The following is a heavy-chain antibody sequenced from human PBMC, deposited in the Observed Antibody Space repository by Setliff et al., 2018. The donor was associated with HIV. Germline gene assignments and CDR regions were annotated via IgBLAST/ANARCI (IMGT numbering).Heavy chain of an antibody. CDR3: AREYSSGPGSY. Sequence: SETLSLTCTVSGGSISSGSYYWSWIRQPAGKGLEWIGRIYTSGSTNYNPSLKSRVTISVDTSKNQFSLKLSSVTAADTAVYYCAREYSSGPGSYWGQGTLVTVSS. CDR1: GGSISSGSYY. V-gene: IGHV4-61*02. J-gene: IGHJ4*02. CDR2: IYTSGST. D-gene: IGHD6-19*01.